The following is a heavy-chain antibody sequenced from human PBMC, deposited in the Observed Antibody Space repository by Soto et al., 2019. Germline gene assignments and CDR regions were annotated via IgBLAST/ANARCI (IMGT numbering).Heavy chain of an antibody. CDR2: ISGSGGST. V-gene: IGHV3-23*01. CDR3: AKDRLPDQYYDFWSGSLGVFDY. D-gene: IGHD3-3*01. CDR1: GFTFSSYA. Sequence: PGGSLRLSCAASGFTFSSYAMSWVRQAPGKGLEWVSAISGSGGSTYYADSVKGRFTISRDNSKNTLYLQMNSLRAEDTAVYYCAKDRLPDQYYDFWSGSLGVFDYWGQGTLVTVSS. J-gene: IGHJ4*02.